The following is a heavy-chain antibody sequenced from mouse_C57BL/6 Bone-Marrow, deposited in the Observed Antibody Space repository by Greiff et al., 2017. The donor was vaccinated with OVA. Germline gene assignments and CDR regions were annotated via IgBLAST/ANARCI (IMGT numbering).Heavy chain of an antibody. J-gene: IGHJ4*01. Sequence: VQLQQSGAELARPGASVKLSCKASGYTFTSYGISWVKQRTGQGLEWIGEIYPRSGNTYYNEKFKGKATLTADKSSSTAYMLLSSLTSEDSAVYFCARVDGYYYAMDYWGQGTSVTVSS. CDR2: IYPRSGNT. CDR1: GYTFTSYG. D-gene: IGHD2-3*01. CDR3: ARVDGYYYAMDY. V-gene: IGHV1-81*01.